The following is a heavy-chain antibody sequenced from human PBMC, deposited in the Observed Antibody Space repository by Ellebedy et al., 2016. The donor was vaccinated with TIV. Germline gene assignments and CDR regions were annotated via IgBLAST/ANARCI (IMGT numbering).Heavy chain of an antibody. CDR1: GYTFTSCE. Sequence: AASVKVSCKASGYTFTSCEIHWVRQATGQGLEWMGWMNPYTSDTDYGQKFQGRVTMTEDTSTDTAYMELSSLRSEDTAVYYCARGRRDCRGDKCRHPLSTAFDIWGQGTMVTVSS. CDR3: ARGRRDCRGDKCRHPLSTAFDI. J-gene: IGHJ3*02. V-gene: IGHV1-8*01. D-gene: IGHD2-21*01. CDR2: MNPYTSDT.